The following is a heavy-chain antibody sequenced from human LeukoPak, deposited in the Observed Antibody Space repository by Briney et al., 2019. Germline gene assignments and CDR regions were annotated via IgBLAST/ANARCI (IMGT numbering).Heavy chain of an antibody. CDR1: GGTFSSYA. D-gene: IGHD5-18*01. J-gene: IGHJ4*02. CDR3: AGRHSMGGYSYGLGGY. CDR2: IIPIFGTA. V-gene: IGHV1-69*05. Sequence: GASVKVSCKASGGTFSSYAISWVRQAPGQGLEWMGGIIPIFGTANYAQKFQGRVTITTDESTSTAYMELSSLRSEDTAVYYCAGRHSMGGYSYGLGGYWGQGTLVTVPS.